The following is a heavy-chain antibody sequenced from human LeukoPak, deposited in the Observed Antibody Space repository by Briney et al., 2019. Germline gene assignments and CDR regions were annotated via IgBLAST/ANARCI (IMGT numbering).Heavy chain of an antibody. D-gene: IGHD6-19*01. V-gene: IGHV4-34*01. Sequence: PSETLSLTCGVYGGSFSGHYWSWIRQSPGKGLERIGENNDSGSSNYNPSLKSRVTISVDTSRNQFSLKLSSVTAADTALYYCARGRRQWLVPRSDYYFYMDVWGTGTTVSVSS. CDR2: NNDSGSS. CDR3: ARGRRQWLVPRSDYYFYMDV. CDR1: GGSFSGHY. J-gene: IGHJ6*03.